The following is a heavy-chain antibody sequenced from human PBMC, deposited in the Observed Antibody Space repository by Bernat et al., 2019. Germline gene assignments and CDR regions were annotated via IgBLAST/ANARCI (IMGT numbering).Heavy chain of an antibody. D-gene: IGHD5-18*01. CDR2: IKEDGSQM. CDR1: GFTFSGYW. J-gene: IGHJ4*02. V-gene: IGHV3-7*03. CDR3: AKVGGYSYGYNAFDY. Sequence: EVQLVESGGGLVQPGGSLRLSCAASGFTFSGYWMSWVRQAPGKGLEWVANIKEDGSQMYYADSVKGRFTISRDNAKNSVYLQMNSLRAEDTALYYCAKVGGYSYGYNAFDYWGQGTLVTVSS.